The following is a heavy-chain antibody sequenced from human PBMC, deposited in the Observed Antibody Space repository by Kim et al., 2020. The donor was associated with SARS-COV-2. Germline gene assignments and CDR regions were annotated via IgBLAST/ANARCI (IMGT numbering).Heavy chain of an antibody. CDR3: ARRRGNWYFDL. D-gene: IGHD6-13*01. J-gene: IGHJ2*01. Sequence: SETLSLTCNVSGGSISSGDYYWSWIRQPPGKGLEWIGHIFNSGSTYYNPSLKSRVTISVDTSNNRFSLRLSSVTAADTAVYYCARRRGNWYFDLWGRGTLVAVSS. CDR1: GGSISSGDYY. CDR2: IFNSGST. V-gene: IGHV4-30-4*01.